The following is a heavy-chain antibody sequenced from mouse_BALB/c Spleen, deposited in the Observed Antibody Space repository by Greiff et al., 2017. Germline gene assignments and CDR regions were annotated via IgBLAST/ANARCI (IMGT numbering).Heavy chain of an antibody. J-gene: IGHJ3*01. D-gene: IGHD2-4*01. CDR3: ARLCDYDFAY. CDR1: GYSITSDYA. CDR2: ISYSGST. Sequence: VQLQQSGPGLVKPSQSLSLTCTVTGYSITSDYAWNWIRQFPGNKREWMGYISYSGSTSYNPSLKSRISITRDTSKNQFFLQLNSVTTEDTATYYCARLCDYDFAYWGQGTLVTVSA. V-gene: IGHV3-2*02.